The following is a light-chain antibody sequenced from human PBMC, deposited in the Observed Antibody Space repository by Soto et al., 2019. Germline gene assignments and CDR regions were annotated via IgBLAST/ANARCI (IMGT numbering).Light chain of an antibody. Sequence: EIVLTQSPATLPLSPGERATLSCRASESVSSYLAWYQQKPGQAPRLLIYDASNRATGIPARFSGSGSGTDFTFTISSLEPEDFAVYYCQQRSNWLTFGGGTKVEIK. V-gene: IGKV3-11*01. CDR2: DAS. J-gene: IGKJ4*01. CDR1: ESVSSY. CDR3: QQRSNWLT.